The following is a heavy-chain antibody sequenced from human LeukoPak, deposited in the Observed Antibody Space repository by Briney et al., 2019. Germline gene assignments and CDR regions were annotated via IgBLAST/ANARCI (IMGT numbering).Heavy chain of an antibody. D-gene: IGHD6-6*01. J-gene: IGHJ4*02. Sequence: PGGSLRLSCAASGFTVSSNYMSWVRQAPGKGLEWVSVIYSGGSTYYADSVKGRFTISRDNSKNTLYLQMNSLRAEDTAVYYCAKDPEYSSSTPGGYFDYWGQGTLVTVSS. CDR1: GFTVSSNY. CDR3: AKDPEYSSSTPGGYFDY. V-gene: IGHV3-53*05. CDR2: IYSGGST.